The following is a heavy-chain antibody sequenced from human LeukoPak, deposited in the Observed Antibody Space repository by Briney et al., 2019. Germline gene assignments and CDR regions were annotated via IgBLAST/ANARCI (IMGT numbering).Heavy chain of an antibody. D-gene: IGHD5-24*01. CDR2: ISISGGTT. Sequence: GGSLRLSCTASAFAFSNHAMSWVRQAPGKGLEWVSSISISGGTTYYTDSVKGRFTISRENSKSTLYLQMNNLRADDTAIYYCTRVGYIDEGIDYWGQGTLVTVSS. CDR1: AFAFSNHA. V-gene: IGHV3-23*01. CDR3: TRVGYIDEGIDY. J-gene: IGHJ4*02.